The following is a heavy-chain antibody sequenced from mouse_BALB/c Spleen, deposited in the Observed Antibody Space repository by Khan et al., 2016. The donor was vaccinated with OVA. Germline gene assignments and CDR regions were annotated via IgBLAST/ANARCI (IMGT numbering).Heavy chain of an antibody. Sequence: VQLQQSGPELVKPGASVKVSCKASGYSFTDYNMFWVKQSLGKTLEWIGYIDPYTGGTNYNQKFMGRATLTVDKSSSTAFMQLNSLTSGDSAVYYGALIYHYGSGFDYWGQGTTLTVAS. V-gene: IGHV1S135*01. CDR1: GYSFTDYN. D-gene: IGHD1-1*01. J-gene: IGHJ2*01. CDR3: ALIYHYGSGFDY. CDR2: IDPYTGGT.